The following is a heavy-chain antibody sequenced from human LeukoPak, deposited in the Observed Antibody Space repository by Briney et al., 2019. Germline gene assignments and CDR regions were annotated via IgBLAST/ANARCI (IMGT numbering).Heavy chain of an antibody. CDR3: AREDCSGGSCYGGFDC. V-gene: IGHV6-1*01. J-gene: IGHJ4*02. CDR2: TYQRSKWYN. D-gene: IGHD2-15*01. Sequence: SQTLSLTCAISWDSVSSISAAWNWIRQSPSRVLEWLGRTYQRSKWYNDYALSVESRITINPDTSKNQFSLQLNSVTPEDTAVYYCAREDCSGGSCYGGFDCWGQGTLVTVSS. CDR1: WDSVSSISAA.